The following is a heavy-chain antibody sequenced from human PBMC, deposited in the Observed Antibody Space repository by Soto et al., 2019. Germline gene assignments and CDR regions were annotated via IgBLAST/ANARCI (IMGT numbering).Heavy chain of an antibody. V-gene: IGHV4-61*01. CDR3: ARTTAVPNTLRSRYFFDY. D-gene: IGHD4-17*01. Sequence: SETLSLTCSVSGGSVSNKTYYWSWIRQPPGKRLGWIGYVYYSGTTNYNPSLTSRVTISVDLSKNQFSLRLSSVTTADTALYYCARTTAVPNTLRSRYFFDYWGQGTLVTVSS. CDR1: GGSVSNKTYY. CDR2: VYYSGTT. J-gene: IGHJ4*02.